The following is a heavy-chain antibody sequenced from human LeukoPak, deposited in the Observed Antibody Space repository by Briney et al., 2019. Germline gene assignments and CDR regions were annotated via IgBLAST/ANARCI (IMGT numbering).Heavy chain of an antibody. D-gene: IGHD2-2*01. CDR2: INPNSGGT. V-gene: IGHV1-2*02. CDR3: ARVGLGYCSSTSCYGFAFDI. J-gene: IGHJ3*02. CDR1: GGTFSSYA. Sequence: ASVKVSCKASGGTFSSYAISWVRQAPGQGLEWMGWINPNSGGTNYAQKFQGRVTMTRDTSISTAYMELSRLRSDDTAVYYCARVGLGYCSSTSCYGFAFDIWGQGTMVTVSS.